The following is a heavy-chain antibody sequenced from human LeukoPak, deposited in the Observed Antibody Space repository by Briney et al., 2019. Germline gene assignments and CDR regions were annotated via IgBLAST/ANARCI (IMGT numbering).Heavy chain of an antibody. CDR2: LYYSGST. J-gene: IGHJ6*03. Sequence: SETLSLTCTVSGDSISSHYWSWIRQPPGKGREGRGDLYYSGSTKYNPSLKSRVTISVDTSKNQFSLKLSSVTAADPAVYYCARDTRMSYFYMDVWGKGTKVTVSS. V-gene: IGHV4-59*11. CDR3: ARDTRMSYFYMDV. CDR1: GDSISSHY. D-gene: IGHD1-14*01.